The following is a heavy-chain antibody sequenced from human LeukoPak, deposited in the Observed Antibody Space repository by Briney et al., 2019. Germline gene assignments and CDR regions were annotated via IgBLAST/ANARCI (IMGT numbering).Heavy chain of an antibody. CDR3: ARDYYDSSGYAEYFQH. CDR1: GYTFTGYY. CDR2: INPNSGGT. V-gene: IGHV1-2*02. Sequence: GASVKVSCKASGYTFTGYYMHWVRQAPGQGLEWMGWINPNSGGTNYAQKFQGRVTMTRDTSISTAYMELRSLRSDDTAVYYCARDYYDSSGYAEYFQHWGQGTLVTVSS. D-gene: IGHD3-22*01. J-gene: IGHJ1*01.